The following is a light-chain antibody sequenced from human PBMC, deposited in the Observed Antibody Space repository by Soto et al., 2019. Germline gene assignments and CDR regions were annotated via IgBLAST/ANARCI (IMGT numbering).Light chain of an antibody. V-gene: IGKV1-5*03. CDR3: QQYNSYSRT. Sequence: DIQMTQSPSTLSASVGDRVTITCRASQSISNWLAWYQQKPGKAPKLVIYKASSLESGVPSRFSGSGSGTEFTLTISSLQPDDFATYYCQQYNSYSRTFGQGTKVEIK. CDR2: KAS. J-gene: IGKJ1*01. CDR1: QSISNW.